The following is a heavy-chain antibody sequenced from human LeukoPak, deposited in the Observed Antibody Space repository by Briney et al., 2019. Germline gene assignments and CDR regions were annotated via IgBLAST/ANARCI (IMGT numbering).Heavy chain of an antibody. Sequence: ASVKVSCRASGYTFTSYDINWVRQATGQGLEWMGWMNPNSGNTGYAQKFQGRVTMTRNTSISTAYMELSSLRSEDTAVYYCATTPGYSSGWGGYWGQGTLVTVSS. D-gene: IGHD6-19*01. CDR3: ATTPGYSSGWGGY. J-gene: IGHJ4*02. CDR1: GYTFTSYD. CDR2: MNPNSGNT. V-gene: IGHV1-8*01.